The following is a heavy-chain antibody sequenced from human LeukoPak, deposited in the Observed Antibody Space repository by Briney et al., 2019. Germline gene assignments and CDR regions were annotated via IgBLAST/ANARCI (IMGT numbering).Heavy chain of an antibody. CDR2: ISSSSSYI. V-gene: IGHV3-21*01. CDR3: ARVRYDYYYGMDV. J-gene: IGHJ6*04. Sequence: GGSLRLSCAASGFTFSNYSMNWVRQAPGKGLEWVSSISSSSSYIYYADSVKGRFTISRDNAKNSLYLQMNSLRAEDTAVYYCARVRYDYYYGMDVWGKGTTVTVSS. CDR1: GFTFSNYS.